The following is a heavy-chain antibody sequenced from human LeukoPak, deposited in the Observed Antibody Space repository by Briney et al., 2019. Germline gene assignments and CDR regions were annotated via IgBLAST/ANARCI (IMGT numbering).Heavy chain of an antibody. J-gene: IGHJ3*02. D-gene: IGHD1-26*01. Sequence: SETLSLTCTVSGYSISSGYYWGWIRQPPGKGLEWIGSIYHSGSTYYNPSLKSRVTISVDTSKNQFSLKLGSVTAADTAVYYCASGSRPLGDAFDIWGQGTMVTVSS. CDR1: GYSISSGYY. V-gene: IGHV4-38-2*02. CDR3: ASGSRPLGDAFDI. CDR2: IYHSGST.